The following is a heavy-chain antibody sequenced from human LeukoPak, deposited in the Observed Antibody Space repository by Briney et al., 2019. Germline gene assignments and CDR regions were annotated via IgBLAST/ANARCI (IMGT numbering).Heavy chain of an antibody. CDR3: ARRKSSTYYFDGSGYRA. D-gene: IGHD3-22*01. CDR2: IIPIFGTA. Sequence: GASVKVSCKASGGTFSSYAISWVRQAPGQGLEWMGGIIPIFGTANYAQKFQGRVTITTDESTSTAYMELSSLRSEDAAVYYCARRKSSTYYFDGSGYRAGGQGPLVPVP. J-gene: IGHJ4*02. CDR1: GGTFSSYA. V-gene: IGHV1-69*05.